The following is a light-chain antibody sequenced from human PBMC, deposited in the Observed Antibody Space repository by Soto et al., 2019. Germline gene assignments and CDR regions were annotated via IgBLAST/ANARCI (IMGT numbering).Light chain of an antibody. CDR2: GAS. Sequence: EIVMTQSPATLSVSPRERATLSCRASQSVSSNLAWYQQKPGQAPRLLIYGASTRATGNPARFSGSGSGTEFTLTISSLQSEDFAVYYCQQYNNWPRTFGQGTKVEIK. J-gene: IGKJ1*01. V-gene: IGKV3-15*01. CDR3: QQYNNWPRT. CDR1: QSVSSN.